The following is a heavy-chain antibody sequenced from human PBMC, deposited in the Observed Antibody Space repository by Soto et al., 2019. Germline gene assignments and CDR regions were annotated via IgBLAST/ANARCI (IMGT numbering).Heavy chain of an antibody. CDR3: TRGGDAYKNGH. CDR1: DGSVSIGTYY. CDR2: IHYSGST. Sequence: QVQLQESGPGLVKPSETLSLTCTVSDGSVSIGTYYWSWIRQPPGKGLEWIGFIHYSGSTNYNPSLKSRVTMSVDTSKNHFSLTLTSVNAADTAVYYCTRGGDAYKNGHWGQGTLVTVSS. V-gene: IGHV4-61*01. D-gene: IGHD2-21*01. J-gene: IGHJ4*02.